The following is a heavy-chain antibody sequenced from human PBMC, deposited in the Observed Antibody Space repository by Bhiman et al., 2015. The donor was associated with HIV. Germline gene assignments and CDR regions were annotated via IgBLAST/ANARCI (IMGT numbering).Heavy chain of an antibody. V-gene: IGHV3-53*01. D-gene: IGHD1-26*01. CDR1: GFTVSSNY. Sequence: EVQLVESGGGLIQPGGSLRLSCAASGFTVSSNYMSWVRQAPGKGLEWVSVIYSGGSTYYADSVKGRFTISRDNSKNTLYLQMNSLRAEDTAVYYCARDPTPYSGSYLYWGQGTLVTVSS. CDR3: ARDPTPYSGSYLY. CDR2: IYSGGST. J-gene: IGHJ4*02.